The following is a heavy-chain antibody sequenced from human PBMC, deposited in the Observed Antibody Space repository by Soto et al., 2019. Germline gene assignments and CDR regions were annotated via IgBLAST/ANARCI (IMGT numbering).Heavy chain of an antibody. J-gene: IGHJ3*02. V-gene: IGHV4-38-2*01. CDR3: ARVSVGATSAFDI. D-gene: IGHD1-26*01. CDR1: DYSISSGYY. CDR2: IYHSGNT. Sequence: PSETLSLTCAVSDYSISSGYYWGWIRQPPGKGLEWIGSIYHSGNTYYNPSLKSRVSIYVDTSKNQFSLKLSSVAAADTAVYYCARVSVGATSAFDIWGKGTTVT.